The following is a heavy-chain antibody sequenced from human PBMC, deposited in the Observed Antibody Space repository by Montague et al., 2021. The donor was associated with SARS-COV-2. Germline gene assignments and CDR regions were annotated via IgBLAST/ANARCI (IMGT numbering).Heavy chain of an antibody. D-gene: IGHD3-10*01. CDR2: IYQSGSA. CDR3: ATGTRMYALDI. CDR1: GGSVSSGDYS. Sequence: TLSLTCVVSGGSVSSGDYSWSWIRQSPGKGLEWIGYIYQSGSAYYTPSLKSRVTISIDTSNNHFSLNLMSVTAADTGLYYCATGTRMYALDIWGQGTTVTVSS. V-gene: IGHV4-30-2*06. J-gene: IGHJ6*02.